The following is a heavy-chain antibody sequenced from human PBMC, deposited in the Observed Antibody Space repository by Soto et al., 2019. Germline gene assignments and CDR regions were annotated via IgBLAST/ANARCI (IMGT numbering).Heavy chain of an antibody. CDR2: INPNSGGT. Sequence: QVQLVQSGAEVKKPGASVKVSCKASGYTFTGYYMHWVRQAPGQGLEWVGWINPNSGGTNYAQKFQGWVTMTRDTSISTAYMEQSRLRSDDTAVYYCARENYGSGSDYYGMDVWGQGTTVSVSS. V-gene: IGHV1-2*04. CDR3: ARENYGSGSDYYGMDV. CDR1: GYTFTGYY. D-gene: IGHD3-10*01. J-gene: IGHJ6*02.